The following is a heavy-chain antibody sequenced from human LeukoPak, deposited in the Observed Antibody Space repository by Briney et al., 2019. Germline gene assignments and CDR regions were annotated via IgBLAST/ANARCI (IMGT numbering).Heavy chain of an antibody. V-gene: IGHV4-59*01. CDR2: IYYSGST. Sequence: SETLSLTCTVSGGSISSYYWSWIRQPPGKGLEWIGYIYYSGSTNYNPSLESRVTISFETSKNQFSLKLSSVTAADTAVYYCARGPTYHWSNAYYFDYWGQGTLVTVSS. J-gene: IGHJ4*02. CDR3: ARGPTYHWSNAYYFDY. D-gene: IGHD1/OR15-1a*01. CDR1: GGSISSYY.